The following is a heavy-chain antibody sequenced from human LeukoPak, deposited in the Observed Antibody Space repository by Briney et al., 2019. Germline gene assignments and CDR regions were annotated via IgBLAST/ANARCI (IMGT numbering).Heavy chain of an antibody. CDR3: AKRLGYSSGWFESAFDI. Sequence: GGSLRLSCAASGFTFSSYGMHWVRQAPGKGLEWVAFIRYDGSNKYYADSVKGRFTISRDNSKNTLYLQMNSLRAEDTAVYYCAKRLGYSSGWFESAFDIWGQGTMVTVSS. D-gene: IGHD6-19*01. CDR2: IRYDGSNK. J-gene: IGHJ3*02. V-gene: IGHV3-30*02. CDR1: GFTFSSYG.